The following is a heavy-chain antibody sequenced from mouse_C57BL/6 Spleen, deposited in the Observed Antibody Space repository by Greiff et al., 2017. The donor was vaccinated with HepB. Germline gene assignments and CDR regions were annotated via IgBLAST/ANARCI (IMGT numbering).Heavy chain of an antibody. J-gene: IGHJ2*01. CDR2: IHPNSGST. CDR1: GYTFTSYW. CDR3: AREDYYGRRTTYFDY. V-gene: IGHV1-64*01. D-gene: IGHD1-1*01. Sequence: VQLQQPGAELVKPGASVKLSCKASGYTFTSYWMNWVKQRPGQGLEWIGMIHPNSGSTNYNEKFKSKATLTVDKSSSTAYMQLSSLTSDDSAVYYCAREDYYGRRTTYFDYWGQGTTLTVSS.